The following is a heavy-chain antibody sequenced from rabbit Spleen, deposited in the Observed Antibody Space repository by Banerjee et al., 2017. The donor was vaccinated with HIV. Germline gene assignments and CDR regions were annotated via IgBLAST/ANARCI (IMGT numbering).Heavy chain of an antibody. D-gene: IGHD1-1*01. CDR1: GFSFTYIDY. Sequence: QSLEESGGDLVKPGASLTLTCTASGFSFTYIDYLCWVRQPPGKGLEWIACINVVTGKAVYASWAKGRFTFSKTSSTTVTLQMTSLTAADTATYFCARDLVAVIGWNFNLWGQGTLVTVS. CDR2: INVVTGKA. V-gene: IGHV1S40*01. J-gene: IGHJ4*01. CDR3: ARDLVAVIGWNFNL.